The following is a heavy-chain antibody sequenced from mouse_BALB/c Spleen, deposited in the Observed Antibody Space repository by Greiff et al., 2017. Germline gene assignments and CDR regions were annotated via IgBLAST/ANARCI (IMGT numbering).Heavy chain of an antibody. J-gene: IGHJ4*01. Sequence: EVQLQQSGPELEKPGASVKISCKASGYSFTGYNMNWVKQSNGKSLEWIGNIDPYDGGTSYNQKFKGKATLTVDKSSSTAYMQLKSLTSEDSAVYYCGATATGAMDYWGQGTSVTVSA. CDR3: GATATGAMDY. D-gene: IGHD1-2*01. CDR1: GYSFTGYN. CDR2: IDPYDGGT. V-gene: IGHV1S135*01.